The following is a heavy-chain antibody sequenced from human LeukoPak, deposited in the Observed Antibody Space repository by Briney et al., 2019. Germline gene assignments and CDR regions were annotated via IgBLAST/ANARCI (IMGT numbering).Heavy chain of an antibody. V-gene: IGHV4-59*08. CDR1: GGSISSYY. D-gene: IGHD3-9*01. Sequence: KASETLSLTCTVSGGSISSYYWSWIRQPPGKGLEWIGYFYYSGSTNYNPSLKSRVTISVDTSKNQFSLKLSSVTAADTAVYYCASHRGILTGYSYHDAFDIWGQGTMVTVSS. CDR3: ASHRGILTGYSYHDAFDI. CDR2: FYYSGST. J-gene: IGHJ3*02.